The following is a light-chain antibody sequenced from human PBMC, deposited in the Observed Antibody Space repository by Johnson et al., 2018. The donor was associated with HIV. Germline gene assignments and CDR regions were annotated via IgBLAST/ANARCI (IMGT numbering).Light chain of an antibody. Sequence: QSVLTQPPSVSAAPGQKVTISCSGSSSNIGNNYVSWYQQLPGGAPKLLIYENNMRPSGIPDRFSGSKSGTSATLDITGLQTGDEADYYCGTWDGSLSVYVFGNGTKVTVL. V-gene: IGLV1-51*02. CDR2: ENN. CDR3: GTWDGSLSVYV. J-gene: IGLJ1*01. CDR1: SSNIGNNY.